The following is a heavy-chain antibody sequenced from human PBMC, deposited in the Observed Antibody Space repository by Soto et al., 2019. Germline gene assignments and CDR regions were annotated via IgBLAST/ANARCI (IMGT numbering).Heavy chain of an antibody. J-gene: IGHJ5*01. CDR1: GYSFTRYW. V-gene: IGHV5-10-1*01. Sequence: PAESLTISCQVSGYSFTRYWIIWVLQMPGKGLEWMGRIDHIDSYTNYNPSFQGHVTVSVDKSITTAYLQWSSLKASDTAIYYCARHPPADGTWYDSWGQGTMVTVSS. CDR2: IDHIDSYT. CDR3: ARHPPADGTWYDS.